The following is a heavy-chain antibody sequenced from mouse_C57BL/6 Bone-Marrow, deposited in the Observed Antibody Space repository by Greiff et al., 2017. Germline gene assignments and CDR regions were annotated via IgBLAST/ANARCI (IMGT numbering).Heavy chain of an antibody. D-gene: IGHD2-5*01. Sequence: DVMLVESGEGLVKPGGSLKLSCAASGFTFSSYAMSWVRQTPEKRLEWVAYISSGGDYIYYADTVKGRFTLSRDNARNTLYLQMSSLKSEDTAMYYCTLYSNYLAWFAYWGQGTLVTVSA. CDR1: GFTFSSYA. CDR3: TLYSNYLAWFAY. CDR2: ISSGGDYI. J-gene: IGHJ3*01. V-gene: IGHV5-9-1*02.